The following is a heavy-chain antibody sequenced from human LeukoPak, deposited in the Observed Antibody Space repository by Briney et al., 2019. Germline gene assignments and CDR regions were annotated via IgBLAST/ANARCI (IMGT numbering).Heavy chain of an antibody. CDR1: GFALKSYS. Sequence: GGSLRLSCAGSGFALKSYSLTWVRQAPGKGLEWVSSISSTSAYIHYADSVKGRFTISRDSSKNTLYLQMNSLRAEDTAVYYCAKDLFTMVRGVYYFDYWGQGTLVTVSS. D-gene: IGHD3-10*01. CDR3: AKDLFTMVRGVYYFDY. CDR2: ISSTSAYI. J-gene: IGHJ4*02. V-gene: IGHV3-21*04.